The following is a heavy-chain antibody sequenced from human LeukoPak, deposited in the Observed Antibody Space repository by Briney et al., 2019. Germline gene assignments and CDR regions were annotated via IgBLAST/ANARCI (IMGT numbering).Heavy chain of an antibody. Sequence: PSETLSLTCTVPGGSISSYYWSWIRQPAGKGLEWIGRIYTSGSTNYNPSLKSRVTMSVDTSKNQFSLKLSSVTAADTAVYYCARDGYARGGGYYFDYWGQGTLVTVSS. CDR3: ARDGYARGGGYYFDY. CDR1: GGSISSYY. V-gene: IGHV4-4*07. D-gene: IGHD5-18*01. J-gene: IGHJ4*02. CDR2: IYTSGST.